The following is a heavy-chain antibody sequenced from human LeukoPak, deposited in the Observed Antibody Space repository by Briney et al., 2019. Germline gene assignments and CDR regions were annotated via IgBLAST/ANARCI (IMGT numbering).Heavy chain of an antibody. J-gene: IGHJ6*03. D-gene: IGHD2-15*01. Sequence: ASETLSLTCTVAVGAISSYYWSWIRQPPGKGLEWIGYIYYSGSTNYNPSLKSRVTISVDTSKNQFSLKLSSVTAADTAVYYCARSSAYCSGGSCYLSPQYYYYMDVWGKGTTVTVSS. CDR1: VGAISSYY. CDR3: ARSSAYCSGGSCYLSPQYYYYMDV. V-gene: IGHV4-59*01. CDR2: IYYSGST.